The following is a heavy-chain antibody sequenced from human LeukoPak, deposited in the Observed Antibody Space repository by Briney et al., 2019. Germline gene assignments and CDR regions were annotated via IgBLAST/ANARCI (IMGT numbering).Heavy chain of an antibody. CDR1: GGSISSSSYY. CDR2: IYYSGST. J-gene: IGHJ3*02. Sequence: SETLSLTCSVSGGSISSSSYYWGWIRQPPGKGLEWIGSIYYSGSTYYNPSLKSRVTISVDTSKNQFSLKLNSVTAADTAVYYCAKGHKETLDAFDIWGQGTMVIVSS. CDR3: AKGHKETLDAFDI. V-gene: IGHV4-39*01.